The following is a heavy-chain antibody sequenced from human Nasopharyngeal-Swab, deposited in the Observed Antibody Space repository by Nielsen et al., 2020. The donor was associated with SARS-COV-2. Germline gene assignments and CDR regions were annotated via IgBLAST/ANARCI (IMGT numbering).Heavy chain of an antibody. D-gene: IGHD1-1*01. CDR2: ISSSSSYI. J-gene: IGHJ4*02. V-gene: IGHV3-21*01. CDR3: ARTAAGAFWNYFDY. Sequence: GESLKISCAASGFTFSNYGMNWVRQAPGKGLEWVSSISSSSSYIYYADSVKGRFTISRDNAKNSLYLQMNSLRAEDTAVYYCARTAAGAFWNYFDYWGQGTLVTVSS. CDR1: GFTFSNYG.